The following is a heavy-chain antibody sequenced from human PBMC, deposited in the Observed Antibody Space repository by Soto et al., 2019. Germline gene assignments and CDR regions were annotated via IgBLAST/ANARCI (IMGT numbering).Heavy chain of an antibody. Sequence: QVQLVESGGGVVQPGRSLRLSCAASGFTFSSYAMHWVRQAPGKGLEWVAVISYDGSNKYYADYVKGRLTISRDNSKNTLYLQMNSLRAEDTAVYYCARAPSMLRAPPDYWGQGTLVTASS. V-gene: IGHV3-30-3*01. CDR1: GFTFSSYA. CDR2: ISYDGSNK. CDR3: ARAPSMLRAPPDY. D-gene: IGHD3-10*02. J-gene: IGHJ4*02.